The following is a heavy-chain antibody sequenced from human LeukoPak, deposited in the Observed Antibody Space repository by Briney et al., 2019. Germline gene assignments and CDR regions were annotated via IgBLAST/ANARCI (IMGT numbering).Heavy chain of an antibody. CDR3: ASYSSSSVRGVEP. V-gene: IGHV1-8*01. J-gene: IGHJ5*02. CDR2: ISPNSGNT. Sequence: ASVKVSCKASGYTFTNYGMNWVRQATGQGLEWMGWISPNSGNTGYAQKFQGRVTMTRDTSISTAYMELNSLRSEDTAVYYCASYSSSSVRGVEPWGHGTLVTVSS. D-gene: IGHD6-13*01. CDR1: GYTFTNYG.